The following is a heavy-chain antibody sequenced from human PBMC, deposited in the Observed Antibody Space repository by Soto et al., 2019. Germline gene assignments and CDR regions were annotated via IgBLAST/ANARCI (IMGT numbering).Heavy chain of an antibody. V-gene: IGHV1-69*01. CDR2: IIPIFGTA. Sequence: QVQLVQSGAEVKKPGSSVKVSCKASGGTFSSYAISWVRQAPGQGLEWMGGIIPIFGTANYAQKFQGRVTMTADESTSTASMEVSSLRSDDTAAYYCARDGYSYGYGTYYYYYGMDVWGQGTTVTVSS. CDR1: GGTFSSYA. J-gene: IGHJ6*02. D-gene: IGHD5-18*01. CDR3: ARDGYSYGYGTYYYYYGMDV.